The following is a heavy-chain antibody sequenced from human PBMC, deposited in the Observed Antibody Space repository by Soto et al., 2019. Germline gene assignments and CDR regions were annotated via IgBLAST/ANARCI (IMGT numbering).Heavy chain of an antibody. CDR3: ARSSCLSYRWYYYDSSGCRELSHWDY. J-gene: IGHJ4*02. CDR1: GYTFTSYA. Sequence: ASVKVSCKASGYTFTSYAMHWVRQAPGQRLEWMGWINAGNGNTKYSQKFQGRVTITRDTSASTAYMELSSLRSEDTAVYYCARSSCLSYRWYYYDSSGCRELSHWDYWGQGTLVTVSS. V-gene: IGHV1-3*01. CDR2: INAGNGNT. D-gene: IGHD3-22*01.